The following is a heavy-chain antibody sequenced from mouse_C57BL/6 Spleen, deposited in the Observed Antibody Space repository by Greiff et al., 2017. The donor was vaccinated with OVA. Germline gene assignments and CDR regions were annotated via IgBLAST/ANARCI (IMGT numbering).Heavy chain of an antibody. J-gene: IGHJ4*01. CDR3: ASQGDYYAMDY. CDR1: GYTFTSYW. Sequence: QVQLQQSGAELVRPGSSVKLSCKASGYTFTSYWMHWVKQRPIQGLEWIGNIDPSDSETHYNQKFKDKATLTVDKSSSTAYMQLSSLTSEDSAGYYCASQGDYYAMDYWGQGTSVTVSS. V-gene: IGHV1-52*01. CDR2: IDPSDSET.